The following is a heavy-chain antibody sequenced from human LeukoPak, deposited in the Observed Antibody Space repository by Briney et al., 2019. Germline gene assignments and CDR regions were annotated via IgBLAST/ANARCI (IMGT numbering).Heavy chain of an antibody. Sequence: GGSLRLSCVGSGLTFGNYAMSWVRQGPGKVLEWVSSLSGSGTIMNYAASVKGRFTTSRDNSKSTLYLQLNNLGAEDTALYYCAKEATASYRISAFDVWGHGTMVIVSS. D-gene: IGHD1-14*01. CDR1: GLTFGNYA. CDR2: LSGSGTIM. CDR3: AKEATASYRISAFDV. V-gene: IGHV3-23*01. J-gene: IGHJ3*01.